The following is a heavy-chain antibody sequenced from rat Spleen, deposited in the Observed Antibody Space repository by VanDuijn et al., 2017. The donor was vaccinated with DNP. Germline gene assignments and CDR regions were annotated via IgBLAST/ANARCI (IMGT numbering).Heavy chain of an antibody. Sequence: EVQLVESGGGLVQPGRSMSLSCTASGFTFNTYYMAWVRQAPTKGLEWVASIRTGGEDTYYRDSVKGRFTISRDNAKNTPSLQMDSLRSEETATYYCARHGRRVFDYWGQGVMVTVSS. CDR1: GFTFNTYY. D-gene: IGHD1-11*01. CDR3: ARHGRRVFDY. V-gene: IGHV5-25*01. J-gene: IGHJ2*01. CDR2: IRTGGEDT.